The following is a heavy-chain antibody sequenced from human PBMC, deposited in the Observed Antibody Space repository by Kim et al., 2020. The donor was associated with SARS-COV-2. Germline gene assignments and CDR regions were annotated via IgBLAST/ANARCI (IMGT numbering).Heavy chain of an antibody. J-gene: IGHJ4*02. D-gene: IGHD3-10*01. V-gene: IGHV3-21*01. CDR2: ISSSSSSYT. CDR1: GFTFSSYS. CDR3: TGLPCVSVRRDRRVE. Sequence: GGSLRLSCAASGFTFSSYSMNWVRQFPGKGLEWVSAISSSSSSYTYSADSVKGRFTISRDNAKSALFLEMNSLGAEETAVYYCTGLPCVSVRRDRRVEGGRGALVTVSS.